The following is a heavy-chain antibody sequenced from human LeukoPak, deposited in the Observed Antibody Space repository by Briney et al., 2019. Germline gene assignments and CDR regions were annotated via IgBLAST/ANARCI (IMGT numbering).Heavy chain of an antibody. D-gene: IGHD5-12*01. CDR1: GFTFSSYS. J-gene: IGHJ4*02. V-gene: IGHV3-21*01. CDR3: AREGGDIVAIPFDY. Sequence: GGSLRLSCAASGFTFSSYSMNWVRQAPGKGLEWVSSISSSNSYIYYADSVKGRFTISRDNAKNSLYLQMNSLRAEDTAVYYCAREGGDIVAIPFDYWGQGTLVTVSS. CDR2: ISSSNSYI.